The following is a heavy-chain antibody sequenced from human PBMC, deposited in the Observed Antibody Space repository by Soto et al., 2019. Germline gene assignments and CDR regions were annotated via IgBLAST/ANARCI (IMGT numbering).Heavy chain of an antibody. CDR3: TRDESASSPWHDY. Sequence: EVQLVETGGGLVKPGGSLRLSCAASGFNIKTYSMNWIRQAPGKGLEWVSAISSSGSHIYDADAVKGRFTISRDNANNAVFLQMNSLRAEDTGVYYCTRDESASSPWHDYWGQGTLVTVSS. D-gene: IGHD6-19*01. CDR2: ISSSGSHI. CDR1: GFNIKTYS. V-gene: IGHV3-21*03. J-gene: IGHJ4*02.